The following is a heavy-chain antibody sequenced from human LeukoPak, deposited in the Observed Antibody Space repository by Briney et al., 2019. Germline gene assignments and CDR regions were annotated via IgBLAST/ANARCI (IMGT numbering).Heavy chain of an antibody. J-gene: IGHJ4*02. CDR3: ARTLEMATFDY. CDR1: GGSISSGSYY. CDR2: IYTSGST. V-gene: IGHV4-61*02. Sequence: SETLSLTCTVSGGSISSGSYYWSWIRQPAGKGLEWIGRIYTSGSTNYNPSLKSRVTISVDTSKNQFSLKLSSVTAADTAVYYCARTLEMATFDYWGQGTLVTVSS. D-gene: IGHD5-24*01.